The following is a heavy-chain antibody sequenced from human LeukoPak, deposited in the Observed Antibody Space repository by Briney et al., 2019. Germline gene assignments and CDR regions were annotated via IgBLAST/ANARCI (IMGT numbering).Heavy chain of an antibody. Sequence: GGSLRLSCAASGFTFSSFCMSWVRQAPGKGLEWVANIKQDGSEKYYVDSVKGRFTVSRDNAKNSLYLQMNSLRAEDTAMYYCAKGAGYSYGYVPYYFDYWGQGTLVTVSS. CDR3: AKGAGYSYGYVPYYFDY. CDR2: IKQDGSEK. J-gene: IGHJ4*02. CDR1: GFTFSSFC. V-gene: IGHV3-7*01. D-gene: IGHD5-18*01.